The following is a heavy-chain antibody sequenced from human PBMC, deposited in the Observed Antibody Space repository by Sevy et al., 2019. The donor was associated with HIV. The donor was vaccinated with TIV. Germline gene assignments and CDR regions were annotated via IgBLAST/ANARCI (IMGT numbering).Heavy chain of an antibody. V-gene: IGHV3-30*18. Sequence: GGSLRLSCAASGFTISSYGMHWVRQAPGKGLEWVAVISYDGSNKYYADSVKGRFTISRDNSKNTLYLQMNSLRAEDTAVYYCAKDLPYSSGWPYGMDVWGQGTTVTVSS. CDR2: ISYDGSNK. D-gene: IGHD6-19*01. J-gene: IGHJ6*02. CDR3: AKDLPYSSGWPYGMDV. CDR1: GFTISSYG.